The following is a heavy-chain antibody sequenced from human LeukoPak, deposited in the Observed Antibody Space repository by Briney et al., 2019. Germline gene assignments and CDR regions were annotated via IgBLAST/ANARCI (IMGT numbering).Heavy chain of an antibody. CDR3: ARDDWAASGFYGMDV. CDR1: GFTFSTYW. V-gene: IGHV3-7*01. J-gene: IGHJ6*02. Sequence: GGSLRLSCAASGFTFSTYWMSWVRQAPGKGLEWVASIKQDGSAKYYVDSVKGRFTISRDNAKNSLSLQMNSLRAEDMAVYYCARDDWAASGFYGMDVWGRGTTVTVSS. D-gene: IGHD2-15*01. CDR2: IKQDGSAK.